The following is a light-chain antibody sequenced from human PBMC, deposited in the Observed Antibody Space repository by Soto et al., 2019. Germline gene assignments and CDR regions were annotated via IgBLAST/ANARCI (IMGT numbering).Light chain of an antibody. CDR1: QRISGY. CDR3: QEHASI. V-gene: IGKV3-11*01. CDR2: DAS. Sequence: EIVLTQSPATLSLSPGERATLSCRASQRISGYLAWYQQRPGQAPRLLIYDASNRATGIPVRFSGSGSGTDYTLTITNLESEDFAVYYCQEHASIFGQGTRLEIK. J-gene: IGKJ5*01.